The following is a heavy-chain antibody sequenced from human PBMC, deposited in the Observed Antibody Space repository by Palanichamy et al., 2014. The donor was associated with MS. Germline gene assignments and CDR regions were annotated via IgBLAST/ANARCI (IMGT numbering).Heavy chain of an antibody. CDR1: GFLFSSYS. D-gene: IGHD1-26*01. Sequence: EVQLVESGGGLVKPGGSLRLSCAASGFLFSSYSLNWVRQAPGKGLEWVSFISVSSTYIYYADSMKGRITISRDNAKNSLFLQMNRLRAEDTAVYYCARDGVGATSYYYHMDVWGKGTTVTVSS. V-gene: IGHV3-21*01. CDR2: ISVSSTYI. J-gene: IGHJ6*03. CDR3: ARDGVGATSYYYHMDV.